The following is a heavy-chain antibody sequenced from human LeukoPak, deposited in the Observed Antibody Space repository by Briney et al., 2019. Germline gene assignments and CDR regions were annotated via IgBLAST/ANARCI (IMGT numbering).Heavy chain of an antibody. CDR2: IYHSGST. Sequence: PSETLSLTCTVSGYSISSGYYWGWLRQPPGKGLEWIGSIYHSGSTYYNPSLKSRVTISVDTSKNQFSLKLSSVTAADTAVYYCARAPGGFGDAFDIWGQGTMVTVSS. D-gene: IGHD3-10*01. V-gene: IGHV4-38-2*02. CDR3: ARAPGGFGDAFDI. CDR1: GYSISSGYY. J-gene: IGHJ3*02.